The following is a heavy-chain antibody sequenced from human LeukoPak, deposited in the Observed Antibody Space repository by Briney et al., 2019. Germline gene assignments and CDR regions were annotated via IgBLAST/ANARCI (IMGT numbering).Heavy chain of an antibody. CDR1: GYTFTGYY. J-gene: IGHJ5*02. Sequence: ASVKVSCKASGYTFTGYYMHWLRQAPGQGLEWMGWINPNSGGTNYAQKFQGWVTMTRDTSISTAYMELRSLRSDDTAVYYCARDGLTGTTGDWFDPWGQGTLVTVSS. D-gene: IGHD1-7*01. V-gene: IGHV1-2*04. CDR2: INPNSGGT. CDR3: ARDGLTGTTGDWFDP.